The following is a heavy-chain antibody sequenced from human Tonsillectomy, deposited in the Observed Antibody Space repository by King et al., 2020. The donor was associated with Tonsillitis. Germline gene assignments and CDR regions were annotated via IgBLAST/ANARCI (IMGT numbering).Heavy chain of an antibody. J-gene: IGHJ4*02. CDR3: ARDTNWGFDF. V-gene: IGHV3-48*01. Sequence: VQLVESGGDLVQPGGSLRLSCVASGFIFSRYSMNWVRQAPGKGLEWLSYIRGGGSPIRYAVSVEGRFTISRDDAENSLFLQMNSLRAEDTAVYYCARDTNWGFDFWGQGTLVTVSS. CDR2: IRGGGSPI. D-gene: IGHD7-27*01. CDR1: GFIFSRYS.